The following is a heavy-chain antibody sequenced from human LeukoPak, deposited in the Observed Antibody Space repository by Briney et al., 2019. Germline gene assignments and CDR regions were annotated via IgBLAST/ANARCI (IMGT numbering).Heavy chain of an antibody. CDR2: INWNGGST. D-gene: IGHD3-22*01. J-gene: IGHJ4*02. V-gene: IGHV3-20*04. CDR3: TRAYYDSSGYYYYGNS. Sequence: RSGGSLRLSCAASGFTFDDYGMSWVRQAPGKGLEWVSGINWNGGSTGYADSVKGRFTISRDNAKNSLYLQMNSLRAEDTALYYCTRAYYDSSGYYYYGNSWGQGTLVTVSS. CDR1: GFTFDDYG.